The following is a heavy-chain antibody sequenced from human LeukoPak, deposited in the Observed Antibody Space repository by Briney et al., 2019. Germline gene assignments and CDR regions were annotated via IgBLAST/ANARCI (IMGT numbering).Heavy chain of an antibody. V-gene: IGHV4-31*03. D-gene: IGHD6-19*01. CDR3: ARGYSSGWIRYYYYGMDV. J-gene: IGHJ6*02. CDR2: IYYSGST. Sequence: SETLSLTCTVSGGSISSGGYYWSWIRQHPGKGLEWIGYIYYSGSTYYNPSLKSRVTISVDTSKNQFSLKLSSVTAADTAVYYCARGYSSGWIRYYYYGMDVWGQGTTVTVSS. CDR1: GGSISSGGYY.